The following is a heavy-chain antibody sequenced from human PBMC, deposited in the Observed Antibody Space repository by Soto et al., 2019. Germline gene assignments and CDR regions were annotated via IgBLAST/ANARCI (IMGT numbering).Heavy chain of an antibody. J-gene: IGHJ3*02. V-gene: IGHV4-59*03. D-gene: IGHD3-16*01. CDR1: GGSISSYY. Sequence: SEILSLPCTVSGGSISSYYWSWIRQPPGKGLEGIGYIYYSGSPNYNPSLKRRATISVDTFKNQFSLKLSSVTAADTAVYYCANFDMITFGGIIGPNDEFDIWGQGTMVTVSS. CDR2: IYYSGSP. CDR3: ANFDMITFGGIIGPNDEFDI.